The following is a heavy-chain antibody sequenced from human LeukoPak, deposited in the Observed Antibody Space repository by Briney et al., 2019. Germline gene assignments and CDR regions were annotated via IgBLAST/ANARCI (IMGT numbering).Heavy chain of an antibody. J-gene: IGHJ4*02. D-gene: IGHD6-13*01. CDR1: GYTFTIYG. CDR3: ARDPKSYSSSFPDY. CDR2: ISAYNGNT. Sequence: AAVKVSCKASGYTFTIYGISWVRQAPGQGLEWMGWISAYNGNTNYAQKLQGRVNMTTDTSTSTDYMELRSLRSDDTAVYYCARDPKSYSSSFPDYWGQGTLVTVSS. V-gene: IGHV1-18*01.